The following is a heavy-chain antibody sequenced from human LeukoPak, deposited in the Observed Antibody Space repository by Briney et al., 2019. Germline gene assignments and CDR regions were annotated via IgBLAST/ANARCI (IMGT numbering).Heavy chain of an antibody. CDR3: ARGPPAKPGTGYYYGMDV. CDR2: INHSGST. D-gene: IGHD2-2*01. V-gene: IGHV4-34*01. CDR1: GRSFSGYY. Sequence: SETLSLTCAVYGRSFSGYYWSWIRQPPGKGLEWIGEINHSGSTNYNPSLKSRVTISVDMSKNQFSLKLSSVTAADTAVYYCARGPPAKPGTGYYYGMDVWGQGTTVTVSS. J-gene: IGHJ6*02.